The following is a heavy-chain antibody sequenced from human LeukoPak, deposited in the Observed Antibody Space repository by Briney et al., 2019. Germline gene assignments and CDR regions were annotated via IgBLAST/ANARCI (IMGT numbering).Heavy chain of an antibody. J-gene: IGHJ6*03. Sequence: PSETLSLTCTVSGYSITSGYYWGWIRQSPGKGLEWVGSISHSGSANCNPSLKSRVDIFLEMYKNQFSLELRSVTAADTATYYCARLSNYGSGSYYNGGFYYMDVWGKGTTVTVSS. CDR2: ISHSGSA. D-gene: IGHD3-10*01. CDR3: ARLSNYGSGSYYNGGFYYMDV. V-gene: IGHV4-38-2*02. CDR1: GYSITSGYY.